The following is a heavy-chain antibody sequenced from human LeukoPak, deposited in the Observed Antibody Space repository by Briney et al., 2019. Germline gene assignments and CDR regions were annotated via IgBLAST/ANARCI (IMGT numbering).Heavy chain of an antibody. Sequence: GGSLRLSCAASGFTFSSYWMSWVLQAPGEGLEGVANIKQDGSEKYYVDSVKGRFTISRDNAKNSLYLQMNGLRAEETAAYYCARGATDTTRWFDPWGQGTRVTVSS. CDR2: IKQDGSEK. D-gene: IGHD1-7*01. J-gene: IGHJ5*02. CDR1: GFTFSSYW. V-gene: IGHV3-7*01. CDR3: ARGATDTTRWFDP.